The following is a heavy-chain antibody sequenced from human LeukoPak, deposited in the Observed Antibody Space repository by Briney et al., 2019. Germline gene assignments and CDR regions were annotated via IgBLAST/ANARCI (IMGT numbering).Heavy chain of an antibody. CDR1: GFTFSNYY. Sequence: GGSLRLSCAASGFTFSNYYMSWIRQAPGKGLEWVSYISSSSSYTNYADSVKGRFTISRDNAKNSLYLQMNSLRAEDTAVYYCARVGDDGDYGDYWGQGTLVTVSS. D-gene: IGHD4-17*01. CDR3: ARVGDDGDYGDY. CDR2: ISSSSSYT. J-gene: IGHJ4*02. V-gene: IGHV3-11*05.